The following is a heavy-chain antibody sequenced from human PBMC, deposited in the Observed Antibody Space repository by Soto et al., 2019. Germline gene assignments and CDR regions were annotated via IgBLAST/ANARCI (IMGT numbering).Heavy chain of an antibody. CDR3: ARAWGRTFDSNGYFDY. D-gene: IGHD3-22*01. CDR2: IYYSGST. Sequence: PSQIKPLTCTVSGGSVSSGGYYWSWIRQPPGKGLEWIGYIYYSGSTHYNPSLKSRVTISKDTSNNHFSLKLSSVTAADTAVYFCARAWGRTFDSNGYFDYCGEGTLVTVSS. J-gene: IGHJ4*02. CDR1: GGSVSSGGYY. V-gene: IGHV4-61*03.